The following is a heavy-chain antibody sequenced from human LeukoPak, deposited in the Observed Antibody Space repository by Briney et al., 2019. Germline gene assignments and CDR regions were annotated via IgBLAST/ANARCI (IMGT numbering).Heavy chain of an antibody. Sequence: ASVKVSXKASGYTFSNYYVHWVRQAPGQGLEWMGIINPGGGSTTYSQKFQDRVTMTRDTSTNTVYMELSSLRSDDTAVYYCARDGRMTVANPNYFDSWGQGTLVTVSS. CDR3: ARDGRMTVANPNYFDS. J-gene: IGHJ4*02. CDR2: INPGGGST. D-gene: IGHD4/OR15-4a*01. V-gene: IGHV1-46*01. CDR1: GYTFSNYY.